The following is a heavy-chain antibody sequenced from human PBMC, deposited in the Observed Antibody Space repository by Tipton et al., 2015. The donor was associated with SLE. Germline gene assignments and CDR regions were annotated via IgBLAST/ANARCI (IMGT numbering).Heavy chain of an antibody. CDR3: ARDYYGDVL. D-gene: IGHD4-17*01. J-gene: IGHJ2*01. Sequence: SVKGRFTISRDNSKNTLYLQMNSLRAEDTAVYYCARDYYGDVLWGRGTLVTVSS. V-gene: IGHV3-30*07.